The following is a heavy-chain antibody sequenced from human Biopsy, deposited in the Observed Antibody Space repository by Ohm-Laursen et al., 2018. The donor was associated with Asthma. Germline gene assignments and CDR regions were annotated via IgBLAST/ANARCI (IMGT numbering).Heavy chain of an antibody. V-gene: IGHV1-3*01. D-gene: IGHD3-9*01. CDR2: INAGNGNT. Sequence: AASVKVSCKTSGYTFINYAIHWVRQAPGQRLEWMGWINAGNGNTKYSQKFQGRVTITRDTSASTAYLDLSSLRSEDTAVYYCARTYYDFLTGQVNDAFAMWGQGTMVTVSS. J-gene: IGHJ3*02. CDR3: ARTYYDFLTGQVNDAFAM. CDR1: GYTFINYA.